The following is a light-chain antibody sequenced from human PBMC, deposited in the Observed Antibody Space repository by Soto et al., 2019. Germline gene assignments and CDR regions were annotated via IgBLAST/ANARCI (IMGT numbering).Light chain of an antibody. Sequence: QSALTQPRSVSGSPGQSVSIPCTGSSGDVGAYKYVSWYQQQPDRAPRLILYDVTKRPSGVPDRFSGSKSGNTASLNISGLQAEDEADYYCCSYAGRPRLFGGGTKLTVL. CDR2: DVT. CDR1: SGDVGAYKY. CDR3: CSYAGRPRL. J-gene: IGLJ3*02. V-gene: IGLV2-11*01.